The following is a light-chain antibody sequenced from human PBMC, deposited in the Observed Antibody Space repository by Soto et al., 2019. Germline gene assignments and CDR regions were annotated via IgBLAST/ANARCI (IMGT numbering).Light chain of an antibody. CDR2: SNN. Sequence: QSVLTQPPSASGTPGRRVTISCSGSSSNIGVNTVNWYQQLPGTAPKLLIYSNNQRPSGVPDRFSGSKSGTSASLAISGLQSEDEADYYCAAWDDSLNGLVFGGGTKVTVL. CDR1: SSNIGVNT. V-gene: IGLV1-44*01. J-gene: IGLJ3*02. CDR3: AAWDDSLNGLV.